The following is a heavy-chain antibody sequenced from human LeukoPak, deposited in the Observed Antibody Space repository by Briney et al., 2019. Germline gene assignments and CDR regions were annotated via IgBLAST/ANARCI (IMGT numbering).Heavy chain of an antibody. CDR1: GFTFSSYA. V-gene: IGHV3-23*01. Sequence: PVGSLRLSCAASGFTFSSYAMSWVRQAPGKGLEWVSSISGSGGSTYYADSVKGRFTISRDNSKNTLYLQMNSLRGEDTAVYYCAKDREGTIADYFDYWGQGTLVTVSS. J-gene: IGHJ4*02. CDR2: ISGSGGST. CDR3: AKDREGTIADYFDY. D-gene: IGHD1-7*01.